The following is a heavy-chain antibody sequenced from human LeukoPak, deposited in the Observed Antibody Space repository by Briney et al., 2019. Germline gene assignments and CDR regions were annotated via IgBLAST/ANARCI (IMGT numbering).Heavy chain of an antibody. CDR2: IYYSGST. CDR3: ASESHYDVLTGDYYYYYYLDV. V-gene: IGHV4-39*01. D-gene: IGHD3-9*01. Sequence: PSETLSLRCTVSGASIRSSSYYWTWIRQPPGKGLEWIGSIYYSGSTYYKPSLKSRVTISVDTSNNQFSLKLSSVTAADTAVYYCASESHYDVLTGDYYYYYYLDVWGKGTTVTISS. J-gene: IGHJ6*03. CDR1: GASIRSSSYY.